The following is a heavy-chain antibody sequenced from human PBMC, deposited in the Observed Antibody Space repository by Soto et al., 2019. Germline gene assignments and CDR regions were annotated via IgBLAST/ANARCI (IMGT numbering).Heavy chain of an antibody. D-gene: IGHD1-7*01. CDR2: IIPIFGTA. V-gene: IGHV1-69*01. Sequence: QVQLVQSGAEVKKPGSSVKVSCKASGATLAGYAFSGGRQPPGQGLEWMGGIIPIFGTANYAQKFQGRVTITADESTSTAYMELSSLRSEDTAVYYCARELELLYYFDYWGQGTLVTVSS. CDR1: GATLAGYA. CDR3: ARELELLYYFDY. J-gene: IGHJ4*02.